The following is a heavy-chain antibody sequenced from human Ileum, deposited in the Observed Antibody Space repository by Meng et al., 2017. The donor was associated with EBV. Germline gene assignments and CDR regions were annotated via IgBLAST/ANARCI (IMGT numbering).Heavy chain of an antibody. CDR3: ATDLWGIYPMT. CDR2: IRSKSDGGPI. Sequence: EGQLVESGGGLVEPGGSLRLSCVVSGLTFSDAWLTWLRQTPGKGLEWVGRIRSKSDGGPIEYAAPVKGRSTISRDDSKDTLYLQLNSLKTEDTGVYYCATDLWGIYPMTWGQGTLVTVSS. V-gene: IGHV3-15*01. J-gene: IGHJ5*02. D-gene: IGHD3-16*02. CDR1: GLTFSDAW.